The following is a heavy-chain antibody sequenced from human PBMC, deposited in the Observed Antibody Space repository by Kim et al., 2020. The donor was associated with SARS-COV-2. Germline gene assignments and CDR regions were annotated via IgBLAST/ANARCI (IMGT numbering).Heavy chain of an antibody. Sequence: YADSVRGRFTISRDNAKNTLYLQMSSLRAEDTSVYHCASKTAGYYHYAMDVWGQGTTVTVSS. CDR3: ASKTAGYYHYAMDV. J-gene: IGHJ6*02. V-gene: IGHV3-74*01. D-gene: IGHD1-1*01.